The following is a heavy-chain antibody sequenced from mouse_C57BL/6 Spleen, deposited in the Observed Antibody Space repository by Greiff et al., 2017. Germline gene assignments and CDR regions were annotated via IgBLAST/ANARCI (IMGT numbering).Heavy chain of an antibody. CDR1: GYAFSSSW. J-gene: IGHJ2*01. CDR3: ARNYYGTSYEGYCDD. Sequence: QVQLQQSGPELVKPGASVKISCKASGYAFSSSWMNWVKQRPGKGLEWIGRIYPGDGDTNYNGKFKGKATLTADKSSSTAYMQLSSLTSEDSAVYFCARNYYGTSYEGYCDDWGQGTTLTVSS. CDR2: IYPGDGDT. V-gene: IGHV1-82*01. D-gene: IGHD1-1*01.